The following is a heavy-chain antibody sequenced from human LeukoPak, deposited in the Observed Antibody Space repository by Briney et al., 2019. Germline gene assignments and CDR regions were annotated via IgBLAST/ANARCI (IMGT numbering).Heavy chain of an antibody. CDR2: INPNSGGT. D-gene: IGHD6-19*01. V-gene: IGHV1-2*02. CDR1: GYTFSGYY. CDR3: ASPRLVPLDAFDL. Sequence: ASVKVSCKASGYTFSGYYMHWVRQAPGEGLEWMGWINPNSGGTNYAQKIQGRVTMTRDTSISTAYMELSRLRSDDTAVYYCASPRLVPLDAFDLWGQGTMVTVSS. J-gene: IGHJ3*01.